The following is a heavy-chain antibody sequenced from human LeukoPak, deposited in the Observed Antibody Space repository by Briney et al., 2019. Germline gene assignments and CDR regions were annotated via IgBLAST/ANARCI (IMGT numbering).Heavy chain of an antibody. D-gene: IGHD1-26*01. CDR2: INHSGST. CDR3: ARDRVGATHFDY. V-gene: IGHV4-34*01. CDR1: GGSFSGYY. Sequence: PSETLSLTCAVYGGSFSGYYWGWIRQPPGKGLEWIGEINHSGSTNYNPSLKSRVTISVDTSKNQFSLKLSSVTAADTAVYYCARDRVGATHFDYWGQGTLVTVSS. J-gene: IGHJ4*02.